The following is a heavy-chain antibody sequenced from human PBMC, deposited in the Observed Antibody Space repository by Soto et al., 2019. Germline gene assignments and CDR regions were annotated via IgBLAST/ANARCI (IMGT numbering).Heavy chain of an antibody. J-gene: IGHJ4*02. CDR1: GYTFTSYG. CDR2: ISAYNGNT. V-gene: IGHV1-18*01. D-gene: IGHD3-22*01. CDR3: ARDFYYYDSSGYPGD. Sequence: ASVEVSCKASGYTFTSYGISWVRQAPGQGLEWMGWISAYNGNTNYAQKLQGRVTMTTDTSTSTAYMELRSLRSDDTAVYYCARDFYYYDSSGYPGDWGQGTLVTVSS.